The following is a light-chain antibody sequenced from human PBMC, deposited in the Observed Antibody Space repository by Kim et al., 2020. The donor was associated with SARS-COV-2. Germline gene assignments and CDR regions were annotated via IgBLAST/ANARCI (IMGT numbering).Light chain of an antibody. CDR3: HSRDTSGNHVV. V-gene: IGLV3-19*01. CDR2: GKD. Sequence: SSELTQDPAVSVALGQTVRITCQGDSLRTYFASWYQQKPGQAPLLVIYGKDNRPSGIPDRFSGSSSGDTASLTITGAQAEDEADYYCHSRDTSGNHVVFAGGTQLTVL. J-gene: IGLJ3*02. CDR1: SLRTYF.